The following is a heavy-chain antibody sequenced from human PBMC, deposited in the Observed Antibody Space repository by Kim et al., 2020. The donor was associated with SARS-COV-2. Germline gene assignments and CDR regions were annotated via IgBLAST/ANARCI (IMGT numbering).Heavy chain of an antibody. CDR1: GYTFTSYA. Sequence: ASVKVSCKASGYTFTSYAMHWVRQAPGQRLEWMGWINAGNGNTKYSQKFQGRVTITRDTSASTAYMELSSLRSEDTAVYYCARDRFYYGSGSYWPRGEWWFDPWGQGTLVTVSS. CDR2: INAGNGNT. J-gene: IGHJ5*02. CDR3: ARDRFYYGSGSYWPRGEWWFDP. D-gene: IGHD3-10*01. V-gene: IGHV1-3*01.